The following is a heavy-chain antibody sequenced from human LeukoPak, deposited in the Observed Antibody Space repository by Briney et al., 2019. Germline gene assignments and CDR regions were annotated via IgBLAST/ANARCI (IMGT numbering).Heavy chain of an antibody. V-gene: IGHV3-30*02. CDR3: ARSRWLDAFDY. J-gene: IGHJ4*02. Sequence: GGALRLSCVASGFTFNYYDMQWVRQAPGKGLEGVTFIRSDGSKKDYADSVKGRFTISRDNSKNKLYLLMNSLRAGDTAGYYCARSRWLDAFDYWGQGTLVTVSS. CDR1: GFTFNYYD. CDR2: IRSDGSKK. D-gene: IGHD6-19*01.